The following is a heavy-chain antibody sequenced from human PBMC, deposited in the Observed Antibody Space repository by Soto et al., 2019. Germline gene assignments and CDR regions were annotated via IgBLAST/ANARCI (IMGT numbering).Heavy chain of an antibody. D-gene: IGHD1-1*01. J-gene: IGHJ5*02. CDR1: GFTFTSSA. CDR2: IVVGSGNT. CDR3: AAAYRISTTGTTPGVNCFDP. Sequence: GASVKVPCKASGFTFTSSAVQWVRQARGQRLEWIGWIVVGSGNTNYAQKFQERVTITRDMSTSTAYMELSSLRSEDTAVYYCAAAYRISTTGTTPGVNCFDPWGQGTLVTVSS. V-gene: IGHV1-58*01.